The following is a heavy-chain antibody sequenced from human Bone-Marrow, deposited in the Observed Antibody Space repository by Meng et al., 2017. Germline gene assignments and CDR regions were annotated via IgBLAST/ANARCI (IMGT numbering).Heavy chain of an antibody. CDR2: ISYDGSNK. D-gene: IGHD4-17*01. Sequence: GESLKISCAASGFTFSSYAMHWVRQAPGKGLEWVAVISYDGSNKYYADSVKGRFTISRDNSKNTLYLQMNSLRAEDTAVYYCARDSLVYVYGDYRGTDYWGQGTLVTVSS. CDR1: GFTFSSYA. V-gene: IGHV3-30*04. CDR3: ARDSLVYVYGDYRGTDY. J-gene: IGHJ4*02.